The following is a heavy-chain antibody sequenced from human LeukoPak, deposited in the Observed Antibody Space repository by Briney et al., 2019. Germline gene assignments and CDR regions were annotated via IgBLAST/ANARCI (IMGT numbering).Heavy chain of an antibody. D-gene: IGHD3-3*01. Sequence: GGSLRLSCAASGFTFSSYGMHWVRQAPGKGLEWVAVISYDGSNKYYADSVKGRFTISRDNSKNTLYLRMNSLRAEDTAVYYCAKVDGVDWGQGTLVTVSS. CDR2: ISYDGSNK. V-gene: IGHV3-30*18. CDR3: AKVDGVD. CDR1: GFTFSSYG. J-gene: IGHJ4*02.